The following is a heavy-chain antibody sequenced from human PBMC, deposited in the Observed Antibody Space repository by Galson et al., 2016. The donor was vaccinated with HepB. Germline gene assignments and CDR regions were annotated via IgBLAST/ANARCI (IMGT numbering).Heavy chain of an antibody. V-gene: IGHV3-30*18. J-gene: IGHJ6*02. CDR1: GFTFSSHG. Sequence: SLRLSCAASGFTFSSHGMHWVRQAPGKGLGWVAVISYDGSNTNYVDSVRGRFTISRDNSKNTLYLQMNSLRAEDTAVYHCAKERGGYLYYYYGMDVWGQGTTVTVSS. D-gene: IGHD2-21*02. CDR3: AKERGGYLYYYYGMDV. CDR2: ISYDGSNT.